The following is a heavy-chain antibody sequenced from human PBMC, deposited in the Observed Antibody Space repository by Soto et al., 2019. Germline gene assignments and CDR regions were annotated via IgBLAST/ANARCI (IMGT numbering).Heavy chain of an antibody. J-gene: IGHJ6*02. D-gene: IGHD3-10*01. CDR3: ATGSFTSNGGRIGYHYNAMDV. CDR2: IIPIFGPA. Sequence: VKVSCKSSGHTFISQSINWVRQAPCQGLEWMGGIIPIFGPANFAKKFQGRVTITADESTTTAYMELNSLRSEDTAVYYCATGSFTSNGGRIGYHYNAMDVWGQGTTVTVSS. V-gene: IGHV1-69*01. CDR1: GHTFISQS.